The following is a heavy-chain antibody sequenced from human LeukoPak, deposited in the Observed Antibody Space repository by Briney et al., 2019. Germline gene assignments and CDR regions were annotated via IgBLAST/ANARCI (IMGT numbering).Heavy chain of an antibody. CDR2: IIPIFGTA. CDR1: GGTFSSYA. V-gene: IGHV1-69*13. D-gene: IGHD6-19*01. Sequence: SVKVSCKASGGTFSSYAISWVRQAPGQGLEWMGGIIPIFGTANYAQKIQGRVTITADESTSTAYMELSSLRSEDTAVYYCARDSYSSGLSYYYHYMDVWGKGTTVTISS. CDR3: ARDSYSSGLSYYYHYMDV. J-gene: IGHJ6*03.